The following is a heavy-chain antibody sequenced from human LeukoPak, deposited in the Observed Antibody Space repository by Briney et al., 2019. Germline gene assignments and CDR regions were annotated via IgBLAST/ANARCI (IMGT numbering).Heavy chain of an antibody. CDR3: AKTTTGYSSGRYPGWPVDY. Sequence: GGSLRLSCAATGFTFSSYATYWVRQAPGKGLEWVSGISGSGGITYFADPVKGRFTISRDNSKNTVYLQMNSLRVADTAVYYCAKTTTGYSSGRYPGWPVDYWGQGTLVTVSS. CDR2: ISGSGGIT. J-gene: IGHJ4*02. CDR1: GFTFSSYA. D-gene: IGHD6-19*01. V-gene: IGHV3-23*01.